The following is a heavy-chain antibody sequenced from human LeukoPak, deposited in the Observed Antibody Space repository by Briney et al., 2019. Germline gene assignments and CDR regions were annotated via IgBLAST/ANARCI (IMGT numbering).Heavy chain of an antibody. Sequence: GASVKVSCKASGYTFTDYYMHWVRQAPGQGLEWMGWINPNSGGTNYAQKFQGRVTMTRDTSISTAYMELSRLRSDDTAVYYCASLLGGSSSWYHYYYYYMDVWGKGTTVTVSS. J-gene: IGHJ6*03. CDR1: GYTFTDYY. V-gene: IGHV1-2*02. CDR3: ASLLGGSSSWYHYYYYYMDV. CDR2: INPNSGGT. D-gene: IGHD6-13*01.